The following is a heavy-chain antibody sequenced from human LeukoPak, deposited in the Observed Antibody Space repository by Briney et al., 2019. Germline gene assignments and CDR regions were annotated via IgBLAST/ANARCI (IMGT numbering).Heavy chain of an antibody. V-gene: IGHV3-30*18. Sequence: PGRSVSLSCAPSGLSFNNYDMFWVRHAPGAGLEWVVFVSRDGRNQQLADSVQGRFTISRDNSQNTIYLQTKPLRTEETAIYYSAKERLTNGYGSYLDSWGQGTLVTVSS. J-gene: IGHJ4*02. D-gene: IGHD5-12*01. CDR2: VSRDGRNQ. CDR3: AKERLTNGYGSYLDS. CDR1: GLSFNNYD.